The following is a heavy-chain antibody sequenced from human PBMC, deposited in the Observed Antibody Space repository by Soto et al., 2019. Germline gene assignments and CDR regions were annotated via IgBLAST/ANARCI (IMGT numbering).Heavy chain of an antibody. Sequence: SETLSLTCTVSGGSISSYYWSWIRQPPGKGLEWIGYIYYSGSTNYNPSLKSRVTISVDTSKNQFSLKLSSVTAADTAVYYCARGGYCTNGVCQYYYYYYGMDVWGQGTTVTVSS. CDR2: IYYSGST. J-gene: IGHJ6*02. CDR3: ARGGYCTNGVCQYYYYYYGMDV. CDR1: GGSISSYY. D-gene: IGHD2-8*01. V-gene: IGHV4-59*01.